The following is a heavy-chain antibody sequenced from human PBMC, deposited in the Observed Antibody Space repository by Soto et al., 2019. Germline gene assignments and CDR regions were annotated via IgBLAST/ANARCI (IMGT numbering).Heavy chain of an antibody. CDR3: ASAGVVTTYFDY. Sequence: LSLTCAVYGGSFSGYSWSWIRQPPGKGLEWIGDINHSGSTNYNPSLKSRVTISADTSKSQFSLQLSSVTAADTAVYYCASAGVVTTYFDYWGQATLVTVSS. CDR1: GGSFSGYS. CDR2: INHSGST. V-gene: IGHV4-34*01. D-gene: IGHD2-21*02. J-gene: IGHJ4*02.